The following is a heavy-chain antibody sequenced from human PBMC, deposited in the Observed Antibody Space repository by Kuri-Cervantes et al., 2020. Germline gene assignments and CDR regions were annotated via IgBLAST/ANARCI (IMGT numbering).Heavy chain of an antibody. J-gene: IGHJ4*02. V-gene: IGHV1-18*01. CDR3: ARESPYYYDSSGYYPDTYYFDY. D-gene: IGHD3-22*01. CDR1: GYTFTSYG. CDR2: ISAYNGDT. Sequence: ASVKVSCKASGYTFTSYGISWVRQAPGQGLEWMGWISAYNGDTNYAQELQGRVTMTTDTSTSTAYMELRSLRSDDTAVYYCARESPYYYDSSGYYPDTYYFDYWGQGTLVTVSS.